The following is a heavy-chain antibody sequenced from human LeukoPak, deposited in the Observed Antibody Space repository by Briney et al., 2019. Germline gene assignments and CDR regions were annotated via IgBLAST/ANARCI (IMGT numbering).Heavy chain of an antibody. CDR3: TTDFRGFDI. J-gene: IGHJ3*02. V-gene: IGHV3-15*01. CDR1: GFTFTNAW. CDR2: IKSKTDGGAT. Sequence: GGSLTLSCAASGFTFTNAWMSWVRQAPGKELEWVGRIKSKTDGGATDYAAPVKGRFTLSRDDSKKTLYLQMNSLKTEDTAVYYCTTDFRGFDIWGQGTMVTVSS.